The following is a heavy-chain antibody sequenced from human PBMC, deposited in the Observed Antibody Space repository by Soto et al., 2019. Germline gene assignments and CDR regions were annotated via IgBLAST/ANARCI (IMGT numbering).Heavy chain of an antibody. D-gene: IGHD1-7*01. Sequence: SETLSLTCTVSGGSISSYYWSWIRQPPGKGLEWIGYIYYSGSTNYNPSLKSRVTISVDTSKNQFSLKLSSVTAADTAVYYCARETGTRGDYYYMDVWGKGTTVTVSS. V-gene: IGHV4-59*01. J-gene: IGHJ6*03. CDR3: ARETGTRGDYYYMDV. CDR1: GGSISSYY. CDR2: IYYSGST.